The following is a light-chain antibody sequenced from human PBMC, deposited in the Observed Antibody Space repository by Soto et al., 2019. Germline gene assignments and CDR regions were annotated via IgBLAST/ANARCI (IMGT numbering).Light chain of an antibody. CDR1: QNVGSN. J-gene: IGKJ4*01. Sequence: EVVMTQCPVTLSVSPGERATLSCRSSQNVGSNLAWYQQKPGQTPRLFIYDASTTATGIPARFSGSGSGTDFTLTISSLQSEDFAIYYCQQYNNWPLTFGGGTKVEIK. CDR3: QQYNNWPLT. CDR2: DAS. V-gene: IGKV3-15*01.